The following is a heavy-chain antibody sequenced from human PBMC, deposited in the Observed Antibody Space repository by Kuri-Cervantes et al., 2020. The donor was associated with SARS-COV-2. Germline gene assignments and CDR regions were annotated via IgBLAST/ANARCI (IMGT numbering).Heavy chain of an antibody. CDR1: GYSFTSYW. CDR2: IYPGDSDT. CDR3: ASSPMVREVTRNYYYYGMDV. J-gene: IGHJ6*02. D-gene: IGHD3-10*01. V-gene: IGHV5-51*01. Sequence: GGSLRLSCKGSGYSFTSYWIGWVRQMPGKGLEWMGIIYPGDSDTRYSPSFQGQVTISADKSISTAYLQWSSLKASDTAMYYCASSPMVREVTRNYYYYGMDVWGQGTTVTVSS.